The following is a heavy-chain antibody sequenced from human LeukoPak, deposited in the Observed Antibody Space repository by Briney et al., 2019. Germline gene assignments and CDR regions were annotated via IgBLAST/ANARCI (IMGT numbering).Heavy chain of an antibody. CDR1: GYTFSDYT. CDR2: INGGSGNT. Sequence: ASVKVSCKASGYTFSDYTMHWLRQAPGQRLDWMGWINGGSGNTKYSPEFQGRVTITRDTSASTAYMELSSLRSEDTAVYYCANPRYDSSGYYYVDWGQGTLVTVSS. V-gene: IGHV1-3*01. CDR3: ANPRYDSSGYYYVD. J-gene: IGHJ4*02. D-gene: IGHD3-22*01.